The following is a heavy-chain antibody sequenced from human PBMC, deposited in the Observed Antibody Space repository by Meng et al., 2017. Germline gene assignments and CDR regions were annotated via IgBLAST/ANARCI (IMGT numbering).Heavy chain of an antibody. CDR2: INSDGSST. CDR3: ARLSYGGNSDY. D-gene: IGHD4-23*01. V-gene: IGHV3-74*01. J-gene: IGHJ4*02. Sequence: GESLKISCAASGFTFSSYWMHWVRQAPGEGLGWVSRINSDGSSTSNADSVKGRFTISRDNAKNTLYLQMNSLRAEDTAVYYCARLSYGGNSDYWGQGTLVTVSS. CDR1: GFTFSSYW.